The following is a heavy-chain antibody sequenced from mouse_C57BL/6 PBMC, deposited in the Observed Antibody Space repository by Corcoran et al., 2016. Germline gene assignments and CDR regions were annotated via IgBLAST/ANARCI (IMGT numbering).Heavy chain of an antibody. Sequence: QIQLVQSGPELKKPGETVKISCKASGYTFTTYGMSWVKQAPGQVLKWMGWINTYSGAPTYADDFKGRFAFSLETSASTAYLQINNLKNEDTATYFCARQDYGSSSFAYWGQGTLVTVSA. CDR2: INTYSGAP. CDR1: GYTFTTYG. CDR3: ARQDYGSSSFAY. D-gene: IGHD1-1*01. J-gene: IGHJ3*01. V-gene: IGHV9-3*01.